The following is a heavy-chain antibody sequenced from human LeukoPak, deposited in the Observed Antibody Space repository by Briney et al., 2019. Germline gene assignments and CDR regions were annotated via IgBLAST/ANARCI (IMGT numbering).Heavy chain of an antibody. D-gene: IGHD1-26*01. CDR2: ISSSSSTI. J-gene: IGHJ3*02. Sequence: PGGSLRLSCAPSGFTFSIYSMKWVRQAPGKGREWVSYISSSSSTIYYADSVTGRFTTSRDNAKNSLYLQMNSLRAEDTAVSYCARDGSYLAFDIWGQGTMVTVSS. CDR1: GFTFSIYS. V-gene: IGHV3-48*01. CDR3: ARDGSYLAFDI.